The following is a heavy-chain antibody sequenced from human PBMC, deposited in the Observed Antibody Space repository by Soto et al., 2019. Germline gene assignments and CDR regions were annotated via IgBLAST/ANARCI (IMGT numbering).Heavy chain of an antibody. J-gene: IGHJ5*02. CDR2: IGTAGDT. Sequence: EVQLVESGGGLVQPGGSLRLSCAASGFTFSSYDMHWVRQATGKGLEWVSAIGTAGDTYYPGSVKGRFTISRENAKNSXYLQMNSLRAGDTAVYYCARGGRGYSYGDLNWFDPWGQGTLVTVSS. CDR1: GFTFSSYD. CDR3: ARGGRGYSYGDLNWFDP. D-gene: IGHD5-18*01. V-gene: IGHV3-13*01.